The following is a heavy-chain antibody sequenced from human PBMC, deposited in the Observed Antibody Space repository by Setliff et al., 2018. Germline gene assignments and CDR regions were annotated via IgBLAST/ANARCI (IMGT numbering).Heavy chain of an antibody. D-gene: IGHD3-3*01. CDR1: GYTFTSYV. J-gene: IGHJ6*02. Sequence: ASVKVSCKASGYTFTSYVISWVRQAPGQGLEWMGWISAYNGNTNYAQKLQGRVTMTTDTSTSTAYMELRSLRSDDTAVYYCASDGQGYYNFWSGSYYYYGMDVWGQGTTVTVSS. V-gene: IGHV1-18*01. CDR3: ASDGQGYYNFWSGSYYYYGMDV. CDR2: ISAYNGNT.